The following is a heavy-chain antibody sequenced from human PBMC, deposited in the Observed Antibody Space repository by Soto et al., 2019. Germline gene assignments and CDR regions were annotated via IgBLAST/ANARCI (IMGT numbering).Heavy chain of an antibody. CDR3: ARVRQDYGDYDY. V-gene: IGHV3-64*01. J-gene: IGHJ4*02. Sequence: EVQLLESGGDLVQPGGSLRLSCAASGFTFSMHAIHWVRQAPGKGLDFVSGLSGNGRSTYYANSVKGRFTISRDNSKNTLYLQMGSLRAEDTAVYYCARVRQDYGDYDYRGQGTLVTLSS. CDR1: GFTFSMHA. D-gene: IGHD4-17*01. CDR2: LSGNGRST.